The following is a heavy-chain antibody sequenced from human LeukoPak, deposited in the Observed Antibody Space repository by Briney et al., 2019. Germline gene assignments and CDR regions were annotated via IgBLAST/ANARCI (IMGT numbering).Heavy chain of an antibody. CDR3: AREGPSVTPYY. J-gene: IGHJ4*02. V-gene: IGHV3-7*01. D-gene: IGHD4-17*01. Sequence: GGSLRLSCAASGFKFSSKWRSWVRQAPGKGLEWVANIKQDGSEKYYVDSAKGRFTISRDNAKNSLYLQMNSLRAEDTAVYYCAREGPSVTPYYWGQGTLVTVSS. CDR2: IKQDGSEK. CDR1: GFKFSSKW.